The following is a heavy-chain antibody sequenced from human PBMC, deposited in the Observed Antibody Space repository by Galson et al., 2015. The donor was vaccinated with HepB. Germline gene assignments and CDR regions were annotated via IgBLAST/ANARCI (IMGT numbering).Heavy chain of an antibody. CDR1: GYTFTSYG. V-gene: IGHV1-18*04. Sequence: SVKVSCKASGYTFTSYGISWVRQAPGQGLEWMGWISAYNGNTNYAQKLQGRVTMTTDTSTSTAYMELRSLRSDDTAVYYCARDLYSGQAVAGTTLSYWGQGTLVTVSS. CDR2: ISAYNGNT. D-gene: IGHD6-19*01. J-gene: IGHJ4*02. CDR3: ARDLYSGQAVAGTTLSY.